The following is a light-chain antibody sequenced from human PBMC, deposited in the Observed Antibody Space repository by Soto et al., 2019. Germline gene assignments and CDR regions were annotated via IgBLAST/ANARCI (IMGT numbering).Light chain of an antibody. CDR1: QSVGHMF. J-gene: IGKJ1*01. V-gene: IGKV3-20*01. CDR3: HQYASSFGT. CDR2: DAY. Sequence: EIVLTQSPDTLSLSPGGRAPLSCRASQSVGHMFLAWFQQKPGQAPRILIFDAYRRDTGIPDRFSGSGSGTNFALTISRLEPEDFSLYYCHQYASSFGTFGQGTKVDIK.